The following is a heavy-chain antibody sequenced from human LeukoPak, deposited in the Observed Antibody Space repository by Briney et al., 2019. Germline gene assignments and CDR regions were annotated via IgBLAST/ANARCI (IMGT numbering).Heavy chain of an antibody. Sequence: PGGSLRLSCAASGFTFSSYSMNWVRQAPGKGLEWVSSISSSSSYIYYADSVKGRFTISRDNAKNSLYLQMNSLRAEDTAVYYCARDPGRTYYYDSSGYYAGWDYYGMDVWGQGTTVTVSS. D-gene: IGHD3-22*01. CDR1: GFTFSSYS. V-gene: IGHV3-21*01. CDR2: ISSSSSYI. J-gene: IGHJ6*02. CDR3: ARDPGRTYYYDSSGYYAGWDYYGMDV.